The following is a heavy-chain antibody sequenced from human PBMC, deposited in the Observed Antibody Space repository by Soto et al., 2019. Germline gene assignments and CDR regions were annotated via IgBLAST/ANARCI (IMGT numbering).Heavy chain of an antibody. Sequence: EVQLVESGGGLAQPGGSLRLSCAASGFSFSDDYMDWVRQAPGKGLEWVGRSRNKANSYTTEYAASVKGRFTISRDDSKNSLYLQMNSLKTEDTAVYYCARPSYYGGIYYFHYWGQGTLVTVSS. CDR1: GFSFSDDY. CDR3: ARPSYYGGIYYFHY. J-gene: IGHJ4*02. D-gene: IGHD3-10*01. V-gene: IGHV3-72*01. CDR2: SRNKANSYTT.